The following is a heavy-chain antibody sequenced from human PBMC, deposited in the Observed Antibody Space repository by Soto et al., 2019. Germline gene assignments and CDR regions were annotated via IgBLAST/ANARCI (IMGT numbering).Heavy chain of an antibody. CDR1: GGAFSGFY. J-gene: IGHJ6*02. CDR2: MYYSGST. Sequence: SETLSLNRAVCGGAFSGFYWSWIREPPGKGEEWIGNMYYSGSTYYNLSLKSRVTMSVDTSKNQLSLKISSVTAADTSIYYCARIVVIPAAPDYYSYYGVDVWCQGPPVTVSS. D-gene: IGHD2-2*01. V-gene: IGHV4-59*04. CDR3: ARIVVIPAAPDYYSYYGVDV.